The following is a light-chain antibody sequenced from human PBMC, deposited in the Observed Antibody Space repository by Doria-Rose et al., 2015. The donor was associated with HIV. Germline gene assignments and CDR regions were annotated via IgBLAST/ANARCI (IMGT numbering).Light chain of an antibody. CDR2: DGS. Sequence: IVLTQSPGTLSLSPGERVNLSCRHSQRFGSTYLAWYQQKPGQAPSLLIYDGSTRATGIPDWFSAGGSGTDFTLTINRLEPEDFALYYCHQYGTSWTFGQGTKVEI. CDR3: HQYGTSWT. V-gene: IGKV3-20*01. J-gene: IGKJ1*01. CDR1: QRFGSTY.